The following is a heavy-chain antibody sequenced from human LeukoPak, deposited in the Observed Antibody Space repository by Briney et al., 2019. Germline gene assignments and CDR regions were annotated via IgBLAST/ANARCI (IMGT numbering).Heavy chain of an antibody. Sequence: GGSLRLSCAASGFTFSSYSMNWVRQAPGKGLEWVSSISSSSSSYIYYADSVKGRFTISRDNAKNSLYLQMNSLRAEDTAVYYCARVYYYDSSGYAFDYWGQGTLVTVSS. J-gene: IGHJ4*02. CDR2: ISSSSSSYI. D-gene: IGHD3-22*01. CDR1: GFTFSSYS. V-gene: IGHV3-21*01. CDR3: ARVYYYDSSGYAFDY.